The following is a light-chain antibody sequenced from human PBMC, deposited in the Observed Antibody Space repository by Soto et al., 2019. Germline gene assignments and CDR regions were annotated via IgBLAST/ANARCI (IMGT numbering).Light chain of an antibody. V-gene: IGKV3-15*01. Sequence: EIVMTQSPATLSVSPGERAALSCRASQSVSGNLAWYQQTPGQAPRLLIYGASTRATGIPARFSGSGFGTEFNLTISSLKSEDFAVYYCQPYNYRPPAFGQGTRLEMK. CDR1: QSVSGN. CDR2: GAS. J-gene: IGKJ5*01. CDR3: QPYNYRPPA.